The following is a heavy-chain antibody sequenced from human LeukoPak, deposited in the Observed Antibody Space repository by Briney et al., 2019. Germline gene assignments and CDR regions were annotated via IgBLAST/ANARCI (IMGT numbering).Heavy chain of an antibody. CDR3: ARKKVVAPRNAFDI. D-gene: IGHD2-15*01. CDR1: GGSFSGYY. Sequence: PSETLSLTCAVYGGSFSGYYWSWIRQPAGKGLEWIGRIYTSGSTNYNPSLKSRVTMSVDTSKNQFSLKLSSVTAADTAVYYCARKKVVAPRNAFDIWGQGTMVTVSS. V-gene: IGHV4-59*10. J-gene: IGHJ3*02. CDR2: IYTSGST.